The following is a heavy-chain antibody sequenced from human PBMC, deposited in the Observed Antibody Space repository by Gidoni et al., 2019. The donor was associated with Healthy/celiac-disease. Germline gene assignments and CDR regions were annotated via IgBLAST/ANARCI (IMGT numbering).Heavy chain of an antibody. CDR2: ISYDGSNK. J-gene: IGHJ5*02. D-gene: IGHD1-7*01. CDR1: GFTFSSYG. V-gene: IGHV3-30*18. Sequence: QVQLVESGGGVVQPGRSLRLSCAASGFTFSSYGMHWVRQAPGKGLEWVAVISYDGSNKYYADSVKGRFTISRDNSKNTLYLQMNSLRAEDTAVYYCAKEWDLGLELPSGFDPWGQGTLVTVSS. CDR3: AKEWDLGLELPSGFDP.